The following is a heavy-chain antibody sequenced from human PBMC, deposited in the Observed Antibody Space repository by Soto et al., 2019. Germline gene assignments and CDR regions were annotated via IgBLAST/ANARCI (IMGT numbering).Heavy chain of an antibody. CDR2: ISSGSSDT. CDR3: ARVAY. CDR1: GFTFSRVS. Sequence: PGGSLRISCEASGFTFSRVSMNWVRQFSGKGLEWVASISSGSSDTWYADSVKGRFIIYRDNAQNSLFLQMNTLRHEDTAMYYCARVAYWGPGTLVTVPQ. J-gene: IGHJ4*02. V-gene: IGHV3-21*01.